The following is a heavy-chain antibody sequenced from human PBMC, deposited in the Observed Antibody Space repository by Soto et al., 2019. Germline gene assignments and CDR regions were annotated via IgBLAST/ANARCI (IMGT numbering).Heavy chain of an antibody. D-gene: IGHD3-16*01. J-gene: IGHJ1*01. CDR1: GFTFRSYV. CDR2: TSYDGSNK. V-gene: IGHV3-33*05. CDR3: ARWGTAGGLDV. Sequence: QVQLVESGGGVVQPGTSRRLSCVGSGFTFRSYVIHWFRQSPGKGLEWVALTSYDGSNKDYGDSVKGRFTISRDNSRNTVDLHRDSLRREDTALYDCARWGTAGGLDVWGQAPLVAVSS.